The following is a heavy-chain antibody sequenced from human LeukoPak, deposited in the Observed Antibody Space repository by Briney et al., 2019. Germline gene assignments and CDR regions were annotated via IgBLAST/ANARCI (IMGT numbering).Heavy chain of an antibody. J-gene: IGHJ4*02. CDR3: ARDQGSSSGPKDY. V-gene: IGHV1-46*01. D-gene: IGHD6-6*01. CDR1: GYTLTSYY. Sequence: ASVKVSCKASGYTLTSYYMHWVRQAAGQGVEWMGIINPSGGSTSYAQKFQGRVTMTSDMSTSTVYMELSSLRSEDTAVYYCARDQGSSSGPKDYWGQGTLVTVSS. CDR2: INPSGGST.